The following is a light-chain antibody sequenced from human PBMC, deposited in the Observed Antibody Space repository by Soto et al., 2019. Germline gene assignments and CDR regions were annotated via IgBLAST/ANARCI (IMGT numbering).Light chain of an antibody. CDR1: QSFRGL. V-gene: IGKV3-11*01. Sequence: VLTQSPVTLSFSPGERATLSFSASQSFRGLLAWYQQKPGQAPRLLIYDAYKRATGIPPRFSGSGSGTDFTLTISSLEPEDAAFYYCQRRAGSSTFGQGTRLEIK. CDR3: QRRAGSST. CDR2: DAY. J-gene: IGKJ5*01.